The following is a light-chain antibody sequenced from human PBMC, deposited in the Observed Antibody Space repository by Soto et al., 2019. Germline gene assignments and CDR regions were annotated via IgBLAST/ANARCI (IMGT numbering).Light chain of an antibody. J-gene: IGKJ5*01. Sequence: DIVMTQSPLSLPVAPGEPASICCRSVHILLHSNGYNYLDWYLQKPGQSPQLLIYLGSNRASGVPDRFSGSGSGTDFTLSISTVEAGDVGVYYCMQALQAPITFGQGTRLEIK. CDR2: LGS. V-gene: IGKV2-28*01. CDR1: HILLHSNGYNY. CDR3: MQALQAPIT.